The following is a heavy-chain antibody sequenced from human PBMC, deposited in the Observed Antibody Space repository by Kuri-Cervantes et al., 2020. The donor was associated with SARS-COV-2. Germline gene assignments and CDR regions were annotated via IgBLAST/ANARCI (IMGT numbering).Heavy chain of an antibody. CDR2: ISDDGQNQ. D-gene: IGHD2-8*01. J-gene: IGHJ5*02. V-gene: IGHV3-30*03. CDR3: ARDCFGVLDP. Sequence: GESLKISCAASGFTFSTYAMHWVRQAPGKGLEWVAIISDDGQNQEFADSVKGRFTISRDNSKNTLWLNMSSLRAEETAMYYCARDCFGVLDPWGQGTLVTVSS. CDR1: GFTFSTYA.